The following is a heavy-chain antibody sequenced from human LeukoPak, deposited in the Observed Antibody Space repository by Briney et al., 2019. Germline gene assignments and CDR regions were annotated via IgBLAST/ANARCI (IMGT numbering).Heavy chain of an antibody. CDR3: AKTRASRTAAYFDY. Sequence: GGSLRLSCVASGFTFSSYGMSWVRQAPGKGLEWVSAISGSGGSTYYADSVKGRFTISRDNSKNTLYLQMNSLRAEDTAVYYCAKTRASRTAAYFDYWGQGTLVTVSS. V-gene: IGHV3-23*01. J-gene: IGHJ4*02. CDR2: ISGSGGST. D-gene: IGHD6-13*01. CDR1: GFTFSSYG.